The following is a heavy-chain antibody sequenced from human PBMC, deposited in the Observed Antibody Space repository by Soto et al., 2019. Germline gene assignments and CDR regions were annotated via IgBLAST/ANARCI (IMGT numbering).Heavy chain of an antibody. CDR2: IDPSDSQT. Sequence: GASLKISCKGSGYSFAGYWITWVRQKPGKGLEWMGRIDPSDSQTYYSPSFRGHVTISVTKSITTVFLQWSSLRASDTAMYYCARQIYDSDTGPNFQYYFESWGQGTPVTVSS. D-gene: IGHD3-22*01. CDR1: GYSFAGYW. CDR3: ARQIYDSDTGPNFQYYFES. V-gene: IGHV5-10-1*01. J-gene: IGHJ4*02.